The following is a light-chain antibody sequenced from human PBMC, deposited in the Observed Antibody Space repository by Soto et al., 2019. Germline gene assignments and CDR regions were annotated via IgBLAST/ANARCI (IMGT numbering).Light chain of an antibody. V-gene: IGKV3D-15*01. CDR3: QQDNSWALT. Sequence: EIVMTQSPATLSVSPGERATLSCRASQSVGSDLAWYQQKPGQAPRLVIYDISTRATGVPTRISGSGSGTEVTLTISSRQAEDFAVYYCQQDNSWALTFGGGTKVESK. J-gene: IGKJ4*01. CDR1: QSVGSD. CDR2: DIS.